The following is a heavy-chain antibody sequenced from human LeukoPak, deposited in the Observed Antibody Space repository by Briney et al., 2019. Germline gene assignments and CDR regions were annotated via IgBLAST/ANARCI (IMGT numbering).Heavy chain of an antibody. CDR2: ISPSSFSN. CDR1: GFIFSTYT. V-gene: IGHV3-21*01. J-gene: IGHJ2*01. D-gene: IGHD6-19*01. Sequence: GGSLRLSCAASGFIFSTYTMNWVRQAPGKGLEWVSSISPSSFSNYYADSVKGRFTISRDNAKNSLSLQMNSLRAEDTAIYYCARDSRGGSGWYGYFDLWGRGTLVTVSS. CDR3: ARDSRGGSGWYGYFDL.